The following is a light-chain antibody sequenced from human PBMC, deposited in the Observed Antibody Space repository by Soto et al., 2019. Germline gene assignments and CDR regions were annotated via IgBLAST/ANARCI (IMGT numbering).Light chain of an antibody. Sequence: DIVMTQSPDSLAVSLGERATINCKSSQSVFYSPNRKNYLAWYQKKPGQPPQLITYWSSTRESGVPDRFSGSWSGTDFTLTISSLQAEDVAIYYCQQYSTTPPTFGGGTKVEI. V-gene: IGKV4-1*01. J-gene: IGKJ4*01. CDR1: QSVFYSPNRKNY. CDR2: WSS. CDR3: QQYSTTPPT.